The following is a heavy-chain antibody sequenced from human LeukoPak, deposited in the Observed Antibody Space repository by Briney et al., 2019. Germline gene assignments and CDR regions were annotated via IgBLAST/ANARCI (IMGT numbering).Heavy chain of an antibody. CDR1: GGSISSYY. J-gene: IGHJ6*03. Sequence: SETLSPTCTVSGGSISSYYWSWIRQPPGKGLEWIGYIYYSGSTKYNPSLKRRVTISVDTSRNQFSLRLSSVTATDTAVYYCARSLYNYMDVWGKGTTVTVSS. CDR3: ARSLYNYMDV. CDR2: IYYSGST. V-gene: IGHV4-59*01.